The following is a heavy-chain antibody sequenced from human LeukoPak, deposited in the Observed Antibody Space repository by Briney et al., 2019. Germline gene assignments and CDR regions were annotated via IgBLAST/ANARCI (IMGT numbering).Heavy chain of an antibody. V-gene: IGHV1-8*01. CDR1: GYTFTSYD. J-gene: IGHJ6*02. Sequence: ASVKVSCKASGYTFTSYDINWVRQATGQGLEWMGWMNPNNGNTGYTQKFQGRVTMARSTSISTAYMELSSLRSEDTAVYYCARLASSSWPLYYYYGMDVWGQGTTVTVSS. D-gene: IGHD6-13*01. CDR2: MNPNNGNT. CDR3: ARLASSSWPLYYYYGMDV.